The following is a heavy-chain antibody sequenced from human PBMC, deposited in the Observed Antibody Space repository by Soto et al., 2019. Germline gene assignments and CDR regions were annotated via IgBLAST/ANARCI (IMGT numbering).Heavy chain of an antibody. Sequence: GRSLRLSCAASGFTFSSYGMHWVRQAPGKGLEWVAVIWYDGSNKYYADSVKGRFTISRDNSQNTLYLQMVSLRPDDMAVYYCARGSFFDYSSSGNVHRPYDYWGQGTLVTVSS. CDR1: GFTFSSYG. J-gene: IGHJ4*02. CDR3: ARGSFFDYSSSGNVHRPYDY. D-gene: IGHD3-10*01. V-gene: IGHV3-33*01. CDR2: IWYDGSNK.